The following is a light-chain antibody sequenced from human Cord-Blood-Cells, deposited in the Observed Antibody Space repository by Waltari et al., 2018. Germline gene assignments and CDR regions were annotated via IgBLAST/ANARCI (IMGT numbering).Light chain of an antibody. J-gene: IGKJ1*01. CDR1: QSVSSN. CDR2: GAS. Sequence: EIVMTQYPATLSVSPGERATLPCRASQSVSSNLAWYQQKPGHTPRLLIYGASTRATGIPARFSGSGSGTEFTLTISSLQSEDFAVYYCQQYNNWPWTFVQGTKVEIK. CDR3: QQYNNWPWT. V-gene: IGKV3-15*01.